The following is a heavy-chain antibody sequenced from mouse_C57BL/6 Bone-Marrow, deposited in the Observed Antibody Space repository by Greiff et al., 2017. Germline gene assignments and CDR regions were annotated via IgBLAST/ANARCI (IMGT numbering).Heavy chain of an antibody. D-gene: IGHD2-5*01. Sequence: DVKLVESEGGLVQPGSSMKLSCTASGFTFSDYYMAWVRQVPEKGLEWVANINYDGSSTYYLDSLKSRFIISRDNAKNILYLQMSSLKSEDTATYYCARDKNYSNFFDYWGQGTTLTVSS. CDR2: INYDGSST. CDR1: GFTFSDYY. J-gene: IGHJ2*01. CDR3: ARDKNYSNFFDY. V-gene: IGHV5-16*01.